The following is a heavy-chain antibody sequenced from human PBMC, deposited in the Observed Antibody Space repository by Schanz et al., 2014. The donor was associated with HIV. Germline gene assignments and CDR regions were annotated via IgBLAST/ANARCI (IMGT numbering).Heavy chain of an antibody. CDR3: ARDFNIGDQYYFDH. CDR2: INPSGAGT. V-gene: IGHV1-46*04. Sequence: VQLVESGAEVKKPGSSMKVSCKASGGTFSTYGISWVRQAPGQGLEWMGMINPSGAGTTYARKLQGRVTMTRDTSTSTVYMHLSSLRSDDTAVYFCARDFNIGDQYYFDHWGQGTLVTVSS. CDR1: GGTFSTYG. J-gene: IGHJ4*02. D-gene: IGHD2-21*02.